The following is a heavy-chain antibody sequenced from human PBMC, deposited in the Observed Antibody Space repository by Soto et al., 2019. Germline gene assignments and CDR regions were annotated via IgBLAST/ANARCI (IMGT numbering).Heavy chain of an antibody. Sequence: PGGSPRLSCAASGFTFSSYSMSWVRQAPGKGLEWVSAISGSGGSTYYADSVKGRFTISRDNSKNTLYLQMNSLRAEDTAVYYCAIRGTTVTTADFDYWGQGTLVTVSS. D-gene: IGHD4-17*01. V-gene: IGHV3-23*01. CDR2: ISGSGGST. J-gene: IGHJ4*02. CDR3: AIRGTTVTTADFDY. CDR1: GFTFSSYS.